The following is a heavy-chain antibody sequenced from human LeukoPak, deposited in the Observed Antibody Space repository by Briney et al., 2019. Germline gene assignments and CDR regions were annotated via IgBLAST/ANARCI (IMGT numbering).Heavy chain of an antibody. D-gene: IGHD2-2*01. Sequence: GGSLRLSXAASGFTFSSYAMSWVSQSPGKGLEWVSAISGSGGSTYYADSVKGRFTISRDNSKNTLYLQMNSLRAEDTAVYYCAKLGYQLLFNWFDPWGQGTLVTVSS. J-gene: IGHJ5*02. CDR1: GFTFSSYA. V-gene: IGHV3-23*01. CDR2: ISGSGGST. CDR3: AKLGYQLLFNWFDP.